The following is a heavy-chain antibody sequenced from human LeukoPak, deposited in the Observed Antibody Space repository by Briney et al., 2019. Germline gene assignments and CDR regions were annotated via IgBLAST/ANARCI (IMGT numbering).Heavy chain of an antibody. V-gene: IGHV3-48*03. D-gene: IGHD6-19*01. CDR2: ISSSGSTI. J-gene: IGHJ4*02. CDR1: GFTFSSYE. CDR3: ARVAGASYSSGWGLGDY. Sequence: GGSLRLSCAASGFTFSSYEMNWVRQAPGKGLEWVSYISSSGSTIYYADSVKGRFTISRDNAKNSLYLQMNSLRAEDTAVYYCARVAGASYSSGWGLGDYWGQGTLVTVSS.